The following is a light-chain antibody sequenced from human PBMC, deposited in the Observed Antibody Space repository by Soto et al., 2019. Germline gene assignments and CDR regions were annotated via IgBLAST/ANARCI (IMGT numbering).Light chain of an antibody. Sequence: DLQLTQSPSFLSASVGDRVTITCRASQGVANYFAWYQQKPGKAPNLLIYAASTLQGGVPSRFSGSGSGTEFTLTISSLQPEDFATYYCQQLNSYPLTFSGGTKVEIK. CDR1: QGVANY. CDR3: QQLNSYPLT. CDR2: AAS. J-gene: IGKJ4*01. V-gene: IGKV1-9*01.